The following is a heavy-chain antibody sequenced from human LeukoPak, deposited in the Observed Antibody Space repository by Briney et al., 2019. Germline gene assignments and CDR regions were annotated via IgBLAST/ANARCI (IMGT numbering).Heavy chain of an antibody. J-gene: IGHJ4*02. CDR2: IWYDGGNK. V-gene: IGHV3-33*01. Sequence: KSGGSLRLSCAASGFTFSSHGMHWVRQAPGKGLEWVSVIWYDGGNKYYADSVKGRFTISRDNSKNTLYLQMNSLRVEDTAVYYCAGSIAVAGTIDYWGQGTLVTVSS. CDR1: GFTFSSHG. CDR3: AGSIAVAGTIDY. D-gene: IGHD6-19*01.